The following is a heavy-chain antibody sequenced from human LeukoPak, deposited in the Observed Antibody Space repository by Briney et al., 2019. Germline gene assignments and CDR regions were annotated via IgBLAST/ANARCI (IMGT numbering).Heavy chain of an antibody. CDR2: IYYSGST. Sequence: SETLSLTCTISGGSISTYYWSWIRQPPGKGLEWIGYIYYSGSTNYNPSLMSRLTVSVDTSKNQFSLKLSSVTAADTAVYYCARLIAVAGTYRGHFDYWGQGALVTVSS. V-gene: IGHV4-59*08. CDR1: GGSISTYY. D-gene: IGHD6-19*01. CDR3: ARLIAVAGTYRGHFDY. J-gene: IGHJ4*02.